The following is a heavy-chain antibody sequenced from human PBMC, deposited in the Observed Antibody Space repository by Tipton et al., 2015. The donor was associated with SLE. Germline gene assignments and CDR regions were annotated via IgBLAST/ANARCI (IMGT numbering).Heavy chain of an antibody. Sequence: LRLSCTVSGGSISSHYWSWIRQPPGKGLEWIAYINYSGSTNYNPSLKSRVTISVDTSKNQFSLKLRSVTAADTAMYYCARDHRYSSIFDFWGQGMLVTVSS. J-gene: IGHJ4*02. CDR1: GGSISSHY. V-gene: IGHV4-59*11. CDR3: ARDHRYSSIFDF. CDR2: INYSGST. D-gene: IGHD6-13*01.